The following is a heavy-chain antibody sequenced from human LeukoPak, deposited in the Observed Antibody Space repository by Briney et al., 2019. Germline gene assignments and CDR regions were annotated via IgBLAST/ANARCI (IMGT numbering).Heavy chain of an antibody. Sequence: GGSLRLSCAASGFTFSGYGMHWVRQAPGEGLEWVAATSYDGIQKYYEDSVKGRFTISRDNSKNTLYLQMNSLRAEDTAVYYCARQGYDSSGYYYYYFDYWGQGTLVTVSS. CDR3: ARQGYDSSGYYYYYFDY. D-gene: IGHD3-22*01. CDR2: TSYDGIQK. J-gene: IGHJ4*02. V-gene: IGHV3-30*03. CDR1: GFTFSGYG.